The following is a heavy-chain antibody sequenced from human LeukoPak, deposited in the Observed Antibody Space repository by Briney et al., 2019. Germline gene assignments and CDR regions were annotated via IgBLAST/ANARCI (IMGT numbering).Heavy chain of an antibody. J-gene: IGHJ4*02. D-gene: IGHD6-13*01. CDR3: ASSSWIDPDNFDY. V-gene: IGHV3-21*01. CDR2: ISSSSSYI. Sequence: RSGGSLRLSCAASRFTFSSYSMNWVRQAPGKGLEWVSSISSSSSYIYYADSVKGRFTISRDNAKNSLYLQMNSLRAEDTAVYYCASSSWIDPDNFDYWGQGTLVTVSS. CDR1: RFTFSSYS.